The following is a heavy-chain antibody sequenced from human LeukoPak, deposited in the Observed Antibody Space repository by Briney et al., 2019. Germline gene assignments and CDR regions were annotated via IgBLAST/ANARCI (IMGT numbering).Heavy chain of an antibody. CDR3: ARNTPPRNRYSYGHDY. CDR2: ISAYNGNT. V-gene: IGHV1-18*01. D-gene: IGHD5-18*01. CDR1: GYTFTSYG. J-gene: IGHJ4*02. Sequence: GASVKVSCKASGYTFTSYGISWVRQAPGQGLEWMGWISAYNGNTNYAQKLQGRVTMTTDTSTSTAYMELRSLRSDDTAVYYCARNTPPRNRYSYGHDYWGQGTLVTVSS.